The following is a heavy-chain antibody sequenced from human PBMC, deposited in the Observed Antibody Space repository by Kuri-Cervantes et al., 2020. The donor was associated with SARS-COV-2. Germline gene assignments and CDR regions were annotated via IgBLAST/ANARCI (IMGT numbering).Heavy chain of an antibody. J-gene: IGHJ5*02. CDR3: ARHDSLKS. CDR1: GFTFSSYW. V-gene: IGHV3-74*01. CDR2: INNDGSST. D-gene: IGHD3-3*01. Sequence: GESLKISCAASGFTFSSYWMHWVRQAPGMVLVWVSRINNDGSSTSYADFVKSRVTTSRDNAKNTSYLQIHSLRADDTAVYYCARHDSLKSWGQGTLVTVSS.